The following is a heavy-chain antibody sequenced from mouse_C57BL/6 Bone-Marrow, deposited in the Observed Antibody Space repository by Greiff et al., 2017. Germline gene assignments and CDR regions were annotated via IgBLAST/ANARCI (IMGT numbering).Heavy chain of an antibody. Sequence: VQLQQSGTVLARPGASVKMSCKTSGYTFTSYWMHWVKQRPGQGLEWIGAIYPGNSDTSYNQKFKGKAKLTAVTSASTAYMELSSLTNEDSAVYYCTRRIYYYGSSYDLYAMDYWGQGTSVTVSS. D-gene: IGHD1-1*01. V-gene: IGHV1-5*01. CDR1: GYTFTSYW. CDR3: TRRIYYYGSSYDLYAMDY. CDR2: IYPGNSDT. J-gene: IGHJ4*01.